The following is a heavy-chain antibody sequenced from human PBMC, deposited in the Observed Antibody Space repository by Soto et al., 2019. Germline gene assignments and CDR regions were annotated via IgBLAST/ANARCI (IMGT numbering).Heavy chain of an antibody. CDR1: EFSVSTNY. Sequence: GGSLRLSCAAAEFSVSTNYISWVRQAPGKGLEWVSVIYASGTTYYADSVRGRFTISRDNSKNTLYLQMNSLRAEDTAVYYCARTPYCFRTGCYYNAYRRQGTLVPVSS. J-gene: IGHJ4*02. D-gene: IGHD2-2*01. V-gene: IGHV3-66*01. CDR3: ARTPYCFRTGCYYNAY. CDR2: IYASGTT.